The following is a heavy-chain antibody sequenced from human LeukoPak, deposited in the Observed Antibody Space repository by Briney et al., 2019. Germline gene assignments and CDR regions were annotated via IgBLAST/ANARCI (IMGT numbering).Heavy chain of an antibody. J-gene: IGHJ3*02. CDR2: INYTGST. CDR1: GGSFSGYY. CDR3: ALTGYYAFDI. V-gene: IGHV4-34*01. D-gene: IGHD7-27*01. Sequence: SETLSLTCAVYGGSFSGYYWSWIRQPPGKGLEWIGEINYTGSTNYIPSLKSRVTISVDTSKNQFSLKLSSVTAADTAVYYCALTGYYAFDIWGQGTMVTVSS.